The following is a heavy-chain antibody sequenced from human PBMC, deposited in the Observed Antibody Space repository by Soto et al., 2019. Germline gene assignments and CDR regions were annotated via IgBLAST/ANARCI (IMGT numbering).Heavy chain of an antibody. D-gene: IGHD3-22*01. V-gene: IGHV3-21*04. CDR3: AKVFYYYDSSGYYYFDY. CDR1: GFSFSSDS. J-gene: IGHJ4*02. Sequence: GGSLRLSCAASGFSFSSDSMGWVRQAPGKGLEWVSSISSSGSFKNYADSVKGRFTISRDNAKNSLYLQMSSLRAEDTAVYYCAKVFYYYDSSGYYYFDYWGQGTLVTVSS. CDR2: ISSSGSFK.